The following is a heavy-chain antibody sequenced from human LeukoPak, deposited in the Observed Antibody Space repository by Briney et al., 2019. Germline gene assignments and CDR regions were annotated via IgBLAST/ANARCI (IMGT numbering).Heavy chain of an antibody. Sequence: PSETLSLTCAVYGGSFSGYYWSWIRQPPGKGLEWIGSIYYSGSTYYNPSLKSRVTISVDTSKNQFSLKLSSVTAADTAVYYCARRELTDDYWGQGALVTVSS. J-gene: IGHJ4*02. V-gene: IGHV4-34*01. CDR3: ARRELTDDY. CDR1: GGSFSGYY. D-gene: IGHD1-7*01. CDR2: IYYSGST.